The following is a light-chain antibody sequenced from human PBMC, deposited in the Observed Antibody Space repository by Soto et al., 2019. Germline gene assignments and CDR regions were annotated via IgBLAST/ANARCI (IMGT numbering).Light chain of an antibody. J-gene: IGKJ4*01. V-gene: IGKV3-11*01. CDR1: QSVSSY. CDR2: DSS. CDR3: QQRSNWPLT. Sequence: EIVWTQSPCTLSLSPGDGATLSCRASQSVSSYLAWYQQRRGQAPRLLIYDSSNRATGIPARFSGSGSGTDFSLIISSLEPEDFAVYYCQQRSNWPLTFGGGTKVDIK.